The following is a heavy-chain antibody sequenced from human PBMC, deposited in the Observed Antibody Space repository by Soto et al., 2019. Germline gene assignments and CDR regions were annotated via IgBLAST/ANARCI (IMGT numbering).Heavy chain of an antibody. CDR3: AKSSVPDAKVLDGMDV. Sequence: GGSLRLSCAASGFTFSSYARNWVRQAPGKGLEWVSSISHSGDTTYSADSVTGRFTISRDNSKSTLFLQMDSLRAEETAKYFCAKSSVPDAKVLDGMDVWGQGTTVTVSS. CDR2: ISHSGDTT. J-gene: IGHJ6*02. D-gene: IGHD2-2*01. CDR1: GFTFSSYA. V-gene: IGHV3-23*01.